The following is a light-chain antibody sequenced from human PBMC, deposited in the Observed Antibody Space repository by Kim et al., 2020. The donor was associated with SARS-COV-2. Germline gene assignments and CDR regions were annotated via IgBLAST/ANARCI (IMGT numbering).Light chain of an antibody. Sequence: ASRGDRVTINCRASQGISSYLAWYQQKPGKAPKFLIYASSTLQSGVPSRFSGSGSGTDFTLTISCLQSEDFATYYCQQYYSYPPTFGPGTKVDIK. CDR1: QGISSY. CDR2: ASS. V-gene: IGKV1-8*01. CDR3: QQYYSYPPT. J-gene: IGKJ3*01.